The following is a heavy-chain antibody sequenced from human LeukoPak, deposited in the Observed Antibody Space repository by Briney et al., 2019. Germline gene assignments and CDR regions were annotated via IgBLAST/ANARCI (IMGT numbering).Heavy chain of an antibody. J-gene: IGHJ4*02. V-gene: IGHV1-18*01. Sequence: GASVKVSCKASGYTFTSYGISWVRQAPGQGLEWMGWISAYNGNTNYAQKLQGRVTMTTDISTSTAYMELRSLRSDDTAVYYCARDMRITMIVVVTPFDYWGQGTLVTVSS. D-gene: IGHD3-22*01. CDR2: ISAYNGNT. CDR1: GYTFTSYG. CDR3: ARDMRITMIVVVTPFDY.